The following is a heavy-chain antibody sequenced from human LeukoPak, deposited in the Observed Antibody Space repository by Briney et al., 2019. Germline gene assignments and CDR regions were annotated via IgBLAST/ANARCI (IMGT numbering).Heavy chain of an antibody. CDR1: GGTFSSYV. V-gene: IGHV1-69*04. CDR3: ARDLLDGYNSYYYYYGMDV. D-gene: IGHD5-24*01. Sequence: ASVKVSCKASGGTFSSYVISWVRQAPGQGLEWMGRIIPIVGTANYAQKFQGRVTITADKSTTTAYMELSSLRSEDTAVYYCARDLLDGYNSYYYYYGMDVWGQGTTVTVSS. J-gene: IGHJ6*02. CDR2: IIPIVGTA.